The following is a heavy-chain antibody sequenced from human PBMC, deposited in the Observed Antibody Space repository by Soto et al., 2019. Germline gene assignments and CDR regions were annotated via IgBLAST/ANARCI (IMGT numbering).Heavy chain of an antibody. CDR3: ARDRLRLRSFDY. V-gene: IGHV3-33*01. D-gene: IGHD5-12*01. J-gene: IGHJ4*02. CDR1: GFTFSSYG. Sequence: QVQLVESGGGVVQPGRSLRLSCAASGFTFSSYGMHWVRQAPGKGLEWVAVIWYDGSNKYYADSVKGRFTISRDNSKNTLYLQMNSLRADDTAVYYCARDRLRLRSFDYWGQGTLVTVSS. CDR2: IWYDGSNK.